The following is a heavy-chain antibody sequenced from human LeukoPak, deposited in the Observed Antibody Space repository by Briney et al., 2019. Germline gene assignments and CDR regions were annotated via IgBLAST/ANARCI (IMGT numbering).Heavy chain of an antibody. V-gene: IGHV1-2*06. CDR2: INPNSGGT. Sequence: ASVKVSCKASGYTFTGYYMHWVRQAPGRGLEWMGRINPNSGGTNYAQKFQGRVTMTRDTSISTAYMELSRLRSDDTAVYYCARECIAAAGTGDYWGQGTLVTVSS. CDR3: ARECIAAAGTGDY. J-gene: IGHJ4*02. D-gene: IGHD6-13*01. CDR1: GYTFTGYY.